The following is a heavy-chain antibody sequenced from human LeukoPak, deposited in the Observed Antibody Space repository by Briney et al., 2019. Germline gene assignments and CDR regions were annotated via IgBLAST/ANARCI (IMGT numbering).Heavy chain of an antibody. CDR2: INHSGST. D-gene: IGHD3-16*01. CDR3: ARGPRFFTGGGVSYYYYYLDV. V-gene: IGHV4-34*01. Sequence: SETLSLTCAVYGGSFSGYYWSWIRQPPGKGLEWIGEINHSGSTNYNPSLKSRVTISVDTSKKQFSLKLSSVTAADTAVYYCARGPRFFTGGGVSYYYYYLDVWGKGTTVTVSS. J-gene: IGHJ6*03. CDR1: GGSFSGYY.